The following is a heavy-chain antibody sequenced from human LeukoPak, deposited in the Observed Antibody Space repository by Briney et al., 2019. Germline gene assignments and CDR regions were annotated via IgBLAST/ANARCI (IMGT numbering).Heavy chain of an antibody. CDR3: ARLGGGTTVTT. CDR1: GFTFSSYA. J-gene: IGHJ5*02. Sequence: GGSLRLSCAASGFTFSSYAMSWVRQAPGKGLEWVSYITSSSSPIYYADSVKGRFTISRDNVKNSLFLQMNSLRAEDTALYYCARLGGGTTVTTWGQGTLVTVSS. V-gene: IGHV3-48*01. D-gene: IGHD4-17*01. CDR2: ITSSSSPI.